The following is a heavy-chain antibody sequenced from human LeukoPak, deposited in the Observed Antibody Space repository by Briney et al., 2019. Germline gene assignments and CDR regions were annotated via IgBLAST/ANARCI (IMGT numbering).Heavy chain of an antibody. Sequence: PGGSLRLSCEASGFAFTTFVMHWVRQPAGKGPEWVSALSAAASRTYYADSVKGRFTISRDASRNTLYLQMNSLRAEDTAVYYCAREVVGATHFDYWGQGTLVTVSS. J-gene: IGHJ4*02. CDR2: LSAAASRT. CDR3: AREVVGATHFDY. V-gene: IGHV3-23*01. CDR1: GFAFTTFV. D-gene: IGHD1-26*01.